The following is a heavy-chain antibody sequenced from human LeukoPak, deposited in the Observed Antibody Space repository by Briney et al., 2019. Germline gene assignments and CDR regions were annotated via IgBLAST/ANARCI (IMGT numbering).Heavy chain of an antibody. CDR2: IYPGDSDT. CDR3: AIRYSGSYNDY. V-gene: IGHV5-51*01. CDR1: GYSFASHW. J-gene: IGHJ4*02. D-gene: IGHD1-26*01. Sequence: GESLKISCKGSGYSFASHWIGWVRQMPGKGLEWMGIIYPGDSDTRYSPSFQGRVTISADKSISTAYLQWSGLKASDTAMYYCAIRYSGSYNDYWGQGTLVTVSS.